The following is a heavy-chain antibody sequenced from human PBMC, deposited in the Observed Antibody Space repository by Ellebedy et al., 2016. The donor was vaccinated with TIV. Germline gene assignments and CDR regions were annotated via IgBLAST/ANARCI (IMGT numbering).Heavy chain of an antibody. D-gene: IGHD3-10*01. CDR1: GFTFDDYG. J-gene: IGHJ2*01. Sequence: PGGSLRLSCAASGFTFDDYGMSWVRQAPGKGLEWVSGINWNGGSTGYADSVKGRFTISRDNAKNSLYLQMNSLRAEDTALYYCARSSKGTMVGYFDLWGRGTLVTVSS. CDR2: INWNGGST. CDR3: ARSSKGTMVGYFDL. V-gene: IGHV3-20*04.